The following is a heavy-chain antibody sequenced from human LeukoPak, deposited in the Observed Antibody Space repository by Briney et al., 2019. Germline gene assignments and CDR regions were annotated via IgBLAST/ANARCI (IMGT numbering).Heavy chain of an antibody. J-gene: IGHJ4*02. V-gene: IGHV1-46*03. Sequence: ASVKVSCKASGYTFTGPYIHWVRQAPGQGLEWMGIINPSGGSTSYAQKFQGRVTMTRDTSTSTVYMELSSLRSEDTAVYYCARVEGIQLWRDWGQGTLVTVSS. CDR3: ARVEGIQLWRD. D-gene: IGHD5-18*01. CDR1: GYTFTGPY. CDR2: INPSGGST.